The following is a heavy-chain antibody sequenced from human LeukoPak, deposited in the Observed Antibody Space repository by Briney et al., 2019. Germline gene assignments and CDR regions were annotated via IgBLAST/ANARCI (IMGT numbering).Heavy chain of an antibody. CDR3: ARVWSSSWFWFDP. Sequence: GGSLRLSCAASGFTFSTYAMSWVRQAPGKGLEWVSAISGSGGSTYYADSVKGRFTISRDNSKNTLYLQMNSLRAEDTAVYYCARVWSSSWFWFDPWGQGTLVTVSS. D-gene: IGHD6-13*01. V-gene: IGHV3-23*01. CDR1: GFTFSTYA. CDR2: ISGSGGST. J-gene: IGHJ5*02.